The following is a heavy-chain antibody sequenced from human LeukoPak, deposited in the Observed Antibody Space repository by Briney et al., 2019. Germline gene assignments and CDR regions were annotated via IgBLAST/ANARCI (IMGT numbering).Heavy chain of an antibody. V-gene: IGHV3-7*03. CDR2: IKQDGSDR. CDR1: GFTFRNYW. D-gene: IGHD6-19*01. Sequence: GGSLRLSCAASGFTFRNYWMSWVRQAPGTGLEWVANIKQDGSDRNYVTSVRGRFTISRDNAESSLYLQMNSLRAEDTALYYCVRNLAVAGTCFDSWGQGTLVTVSS. CDR3: VRNLAVAGTCFDS. J-gene: IGHJ4*02.